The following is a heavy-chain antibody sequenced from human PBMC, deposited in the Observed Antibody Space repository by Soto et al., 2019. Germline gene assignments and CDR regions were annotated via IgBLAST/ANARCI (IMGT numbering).Heavy chain of an antibody. Sequence: ASVKVSCKASGYTFTSYAMHWVRQAPGQRLEWMGWINAGNGNTKYSQKFQGRVTITRDTSASTAYMELSSLRSEDTAVYYCARSGYGDYLLSYYFDYWGQGTLVTVSS. D-gene: IGHD4-17*01. J-gene: IGHJ4*02. CDR2: INAGNGNT. CDR1: GYTFTSYA. CDR3: ARSGYGDYLLSYYFDY. V-gene: IGHV1-3*01.